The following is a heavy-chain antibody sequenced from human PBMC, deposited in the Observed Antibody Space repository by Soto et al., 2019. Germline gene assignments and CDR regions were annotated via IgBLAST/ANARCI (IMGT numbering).Heavy chain of an antibody. CDR2: ISGSGGST. V-gene: IGHV3-23*01. J-gene: IGHJ6*01. CDR1: GFTFSSYA. Sequence: GGSLRLSCAASGFTFSSYAMSWVRQAPGKGLEWVSAISGSGGSTYYADSVKGRFTISRDNSKNTLYLQMNSLRAEDTAVYYCAKGAPPGSGCYFDYYYYGMDVWAQGTTVPVSS. CDR3: AKGAPPGSGCYFDYYYYGMDV. D-gene: IGHD3-10*01.